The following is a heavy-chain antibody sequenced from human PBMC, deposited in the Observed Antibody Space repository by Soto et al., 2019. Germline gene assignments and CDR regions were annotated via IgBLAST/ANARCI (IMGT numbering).Heavy chain of an antibody. CDR3: ASQHYYDSSGYYVVY. D-gene: IGHD3-22*01. J-gene: IGHJ4*02. CDR1: GGSISSGGYY. CDR2: IYYSGST. Sequence: PSETLSLTCTVSGGSISSGGYYWSWIRQHPGKGLEWIGYIYYSGSTYYNPSLKSRVTISVDTSKNQFSLKLSSVTATDTAVYYCASQHYYDSSGYYVVYWGQGTLVTVSS. V-gene: IGHV4-31*03.